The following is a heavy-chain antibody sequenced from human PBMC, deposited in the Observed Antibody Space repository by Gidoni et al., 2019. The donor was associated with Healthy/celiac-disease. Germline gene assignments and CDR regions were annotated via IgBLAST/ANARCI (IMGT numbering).Heavy chain of an antibody. J-gene: IGHJ6*02. CDR3: ARSQAWGGRALYYYYGMDV. Sequence: QVQLQQWGAGLLKPSETLSLTCAVYGGSFSGYYWRWIRQPPGKGLEWIGEINHSGSTNYNPSLKSRVTISVDTSKNQFSLKLSSVTAADTAVYYCARSQAWGGRALYYYYGMDVWGQGTTVTVSS. D-gene: IGHD2-15*01. CDR1: GGSFSGYY. V-gene: IGHV4-34*01. CDR2: INHSGST.